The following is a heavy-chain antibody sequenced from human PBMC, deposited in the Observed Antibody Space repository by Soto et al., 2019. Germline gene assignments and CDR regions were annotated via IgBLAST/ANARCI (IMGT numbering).Heavy chain of an antibody. CDR2: ISGSGGDT. CDR1: GFTFSSYA. V-gene: IGHV3-23*01. Sequence: EVQLLESGGGLVQPGGSLRLSCAASGFTFSSYAMSWVRQAPGKGLEWVSLISGSGGDTYYADSVKGRFTISRDNSKNTLYFQMNSLKAKYTAVYYFAKHAPPPAPDYWLQGTLVTVSS. J-gene: IGHJ4*02. CDR3: AKHAPPPAPDY.